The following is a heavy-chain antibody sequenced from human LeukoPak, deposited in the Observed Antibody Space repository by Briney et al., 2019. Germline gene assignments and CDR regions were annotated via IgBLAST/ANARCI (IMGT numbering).Heavy chain of an antibody. CDR2: IWYDGSNK. Sequence: GGSLRLSCAASGFTFSSYGMHWVRQAPGKGLEWVAVIWYDGSNKYYADSVKGRFTISRDNAKNSLYLQMNSLRAEDTAVYYCARTDDGSSPDYWGQGTLVTVSS. V-gene: IGHV3-33*01. J-gene: IGHJ4*02. CDR3: ARTDDGSSPDY. CDR1: GFTFSSYG. D-gene: IGHD6-6*01.